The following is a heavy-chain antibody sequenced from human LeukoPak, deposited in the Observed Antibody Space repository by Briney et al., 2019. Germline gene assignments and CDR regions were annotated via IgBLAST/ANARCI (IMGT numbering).Heavy chain of an antibody. Sequence: SETLSLTCTVSGGSISSGGYYWSWIRQHPGKGLEWIGYIYYSGSTYYNPSLKSRVTISVDTSKNQFSLKLSSVTAADTAVYYCAKDRWVGATRSVEYWGQGTLVTVSS. V-gene: IGHV4-31*03. CDR2: IYYSGST. D-gene: IGHD1-26*01. CDR1: GGSISSGGYY. J-gene: IGHJ4*02. CDR3: AKDRWVGATRSVEY.